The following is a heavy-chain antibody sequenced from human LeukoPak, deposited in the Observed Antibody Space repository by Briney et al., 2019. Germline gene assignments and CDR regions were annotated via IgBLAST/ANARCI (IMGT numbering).Heavy chain of an antibody. V-gene: IGHV3-23*01. CDR2: LSGGGESL. CDR3: AKTRNWFDS. J-gene: IGHJ5*01. CDR1: GFTFRNFA. Sequence: HPGGSLRLSCAASGFTFRNFAISWVRQAPGKGLEWVSTLSGGGESLYYADSVKGRFTVSSGNSLTTVFLQMNSLRAEDTGVYFCAKTRNWFDSWGLGTHVTVSS.